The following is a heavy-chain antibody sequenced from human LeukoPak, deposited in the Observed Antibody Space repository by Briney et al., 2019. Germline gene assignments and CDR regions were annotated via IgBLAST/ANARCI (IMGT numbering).Heavy chain of an antibody. CDR2: IIPIFGTA. CDR1: GGTFSSYA. J-gene: IGHJ5*02. V-gene: IGHV1-69*13. D-gene: IGHD5-12*01. Sequence: ASVKVSCKASGGTFSSYAISGVRQAPGQGLEWMGGIIPIFGTANYAQKFQGRVTITADESTSTAYMELSSLRSEDTAVYYCARLGGYDSAWDWFDPWGQGTLVTVSS. CDR3: ARLGGYDSAWDWFDP.